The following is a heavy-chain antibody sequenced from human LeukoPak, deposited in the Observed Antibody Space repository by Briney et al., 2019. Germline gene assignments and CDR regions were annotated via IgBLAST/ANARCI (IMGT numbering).Heavy chain of an antibody. V-gene: IGHV3-74*01. J-gene: IGHJ4*02. CDR2: INSDGSSL. Sequence: PGGSLRLSCAASGFTFSSYWVQWVRQAPGKGLVWISRINSDGSSLSYADSVKGRFTISRDNAKNTVYLQMNSLRAEDTAVHYCARSRYTGSHFDYWGQGTLVTVSS. CDR3: ARSRYTGSHFDY. D-gene: IGHD1-26*01. CDR1: GFTFSSYW.